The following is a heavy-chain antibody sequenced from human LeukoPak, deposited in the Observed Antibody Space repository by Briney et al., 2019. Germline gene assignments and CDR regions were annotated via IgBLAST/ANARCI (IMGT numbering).Heavy chain of an antibody. V-gene: IGHV5-51*01. D-gene: IGHD4-11*01. CDR1: GYSFTTYW. CDR3: ARREGSASYRVGY. Sequence: GESLKISCKGSGYSFTTYWIGWVRQMPGKGLEWMGTINPADSDTKYSPSFQGQVTMSADKSISTAYLQWTSLEASDTAIYYCARREGSASYRVGYWGQGTLVTVSS. J-gene: IGHJ4*02. CDR2: INPADSDT.